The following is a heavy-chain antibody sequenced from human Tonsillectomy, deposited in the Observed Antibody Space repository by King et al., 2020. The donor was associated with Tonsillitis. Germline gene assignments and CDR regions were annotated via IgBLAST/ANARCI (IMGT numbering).Heavy chain of an antibody. CDR3: ARVIAAGGMDY. CDR1: GFTFSTYS. V-gene: IGHV3-21*01. J-gene: IGHJ4*02. D-gene: IGHD6-13*01. Sequence: VQLVESGGGLVKPGGSLRLSCAASGFTFSTYSMNWVRQAPGKGLEWVSSIRSSISYIYYADSVKGRFTISRDNAKNSLYLQMNSLRAEDTAVYYCARVIAAGGMDYWGQGTLVTVSS. CDR2: IRSSISYI.